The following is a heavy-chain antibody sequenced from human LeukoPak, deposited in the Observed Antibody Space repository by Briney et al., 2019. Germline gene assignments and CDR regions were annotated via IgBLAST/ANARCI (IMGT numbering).Heavy chain of an antibody. V-gene: IGHV3-23*01. CDR3: AKDRSGIILVRGVISLIDY. J-gene: IGHJ4*02. CDR1: GFTFSSSA. CDR2: ISASGGST. Sequence: GGSLRLSCAASGFTFSSSAMSWVRQVPGKGLEWVSGISASGGSTNYADSVRGRFTISRDNSKNTLYVQMNSLRAEDTAVYYCAKDRSGIILVRGVISLIDYWGQGTLVTVSS. D-gene: IGHD3-10*01.